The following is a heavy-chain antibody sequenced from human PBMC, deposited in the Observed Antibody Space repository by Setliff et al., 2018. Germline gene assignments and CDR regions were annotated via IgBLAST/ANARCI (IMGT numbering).Heavy chain of an antibody. J-gene: IGHJ6*03. V-gene: IGHV1-24*01. CDR2: FDPEDGET. D-gene: IGHD4-4*01. CDR3: ARVPYPHRFPYSNYLGYYYYYYMDV. CDR1: GYTFTELS. Sequence: GASVKVSCKVSGYTFTELSRHWVRQAPGKGLEWMGGFDPEDGETLYAQKLQGRVTMTTDTSTSTAYMELRSLRSDDTAVYYCARVPYPHRFPYSNYLGYYYYYYMDVWGKGTTVTVSS.